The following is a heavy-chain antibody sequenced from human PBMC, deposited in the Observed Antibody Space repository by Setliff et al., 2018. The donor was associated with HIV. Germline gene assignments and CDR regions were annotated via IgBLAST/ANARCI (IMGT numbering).Heavy chain of an antibody. V-gene: IGHV1-18*01. Sequence: ASVKVSCKASGYTFVNYGISWVRQAPGQGLEWMGWISTSNGNTDYARNLQGRVTMTTDTSTSTAYMELRSLRSDDTAVYYCARESRRQLVLLNYFYFMDVWGKGTTVTVSS. CDR1: GYTFVNYG. D-gene: IGHD6-13*01. CDR2: ISTSNGNT. CDR3: ARESRRQLVLLNYFYFMDV. J-gene: IGHJ6*03.